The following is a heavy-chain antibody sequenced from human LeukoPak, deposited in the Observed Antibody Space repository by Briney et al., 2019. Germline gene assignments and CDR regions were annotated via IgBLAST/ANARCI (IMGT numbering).Heavy chain of an antibody. CDR2: IYHSGSA. Sequence: SETLSLTCAVSGYSISSGYQWAWIRQPPGKTLEWIGSIYHSGSAHYNPSLKSRVTISVDRSKNQFSLKLSSVTAADTAVYYCARAKDGPYYFDYWGQGTLVTVSS. V-gene: IGHV4-38-2*01. CDR3: ARAKDGPYYFDY. D-gene: IGHD2-15*01. CDR1: GYSISSGYQ. J-gene: IGHJ4*02.